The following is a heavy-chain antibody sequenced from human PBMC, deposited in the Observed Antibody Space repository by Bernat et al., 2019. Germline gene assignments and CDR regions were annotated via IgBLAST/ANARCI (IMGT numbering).Heavy chain of an antibody. CDR2: INSDGSST. CDR1: GFTFSSYW. Sequence: EVQLVESGGGLVQPGGSLRLSCAASGFTFSSYWMHWVRQAPGKGLVWVSRINSDGSSTSYADSVKGRCTISRDNAKNTLYLQMNSLRAEDTAVYYCARDRVDTAMVPPLNWFDPWGQGTLVTVSS. J-gene: IGHJ5*02. V-gene: IGHV3-74*01. CDR3: ARDRVDTAMVPPLNWFDP. D-gene: IGHD5-18*01.